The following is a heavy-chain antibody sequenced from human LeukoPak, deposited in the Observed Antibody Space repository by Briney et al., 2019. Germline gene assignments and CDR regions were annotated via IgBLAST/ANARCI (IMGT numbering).Heavy chain of an antibody. CDR3: ARDRRRELLHAFDI. D-gene: IGHD1-26*01. CDR2: IDYIGST. Sequence: SETLSLTCTVSGXTISRYYWSWIRQPPGKGLEWIVYIDYIGSTNYNPSLKSRLTISLDASKNQFSLKLSSVTAADTAVYYCARDRRRELLHAFDIWGQGTMVTVSS. J-gene: IGHJ3*02. CDR1: GXTISRYY. V-gene: IGHV4-59*01.